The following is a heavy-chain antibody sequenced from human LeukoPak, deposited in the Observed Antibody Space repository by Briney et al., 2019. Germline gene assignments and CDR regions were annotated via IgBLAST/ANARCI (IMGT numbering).Heavy chain of an antibody. Sequence: GRSLRLSCAASGFTFNSYAMHWVRQAPGKGLEWVAAMSYDGSNKYYADSVKGRFTISRDNSKNTLYLQMNSLRAEDTAVYYCARNQYYYDSSGYFALGYWGQGTLVTVSS. J-gene: IGHJ4*02. V-gene: IGHV3-30-3*01. CDR3: ARNQYYYDSSGYFALGY. CDR1: GFTFNSYA. CDR2: MSYDGSNK. D-gene: IGHD3-22*01.